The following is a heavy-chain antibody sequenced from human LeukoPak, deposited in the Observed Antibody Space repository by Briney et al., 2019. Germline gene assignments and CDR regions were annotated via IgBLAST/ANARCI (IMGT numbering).Heavy chain of an antibody. V-gene: IGHV3-23*01. J-gene: IGHJ4*02. Sequence: GGSLRLSCAASGFTFSSYAMSWVRQAPGKGLEWVSAIRDSGSSTHYADSAKGRFTTSRDNSKNTLYLQMNSLRAEDTAVYYCAKFTPPYFDYWGQGTLVTVSS. CDR1: GFTFSSYA. CDR3: AKFTPPYFDY. CDR2: IRDSGSST.